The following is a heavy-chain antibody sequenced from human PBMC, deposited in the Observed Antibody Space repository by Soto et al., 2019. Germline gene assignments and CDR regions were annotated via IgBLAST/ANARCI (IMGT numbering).Heavy chain of an antibody. D-gene: IGHD2-21*01. Sequence: GGSLRLSCAASGFTLSSYEMNWVRQAPGKGLEWVSYISSSGSTIYYADSVKGRFTISRDNAKNSLYLQMNSLRAEDTAVYYCARDPPLSVLVVVATDDFWGQGTLVTVSS. J-gene: IGHJ4*02. CDR1: GFTLSSYE. CDR3: ARDPPLSVLVVVATDDF. CDR2: ISSSGSTI. V-gene: IGHV3-48*03.